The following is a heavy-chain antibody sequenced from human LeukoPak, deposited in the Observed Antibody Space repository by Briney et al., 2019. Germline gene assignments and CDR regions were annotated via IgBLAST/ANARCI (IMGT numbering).Heavy chain of an antibody. CDR3: VKHPGLYYHETNF. CDR2: ISGSGVTT. CDR1: GFTFSSYW. V-gene: IGHV3-23*01. D-gene: IGHD3-10*01. Sequence: PGGSLRLSCAASGFTFSSYWMNWVRQAPGKGLEWVSTISGSGVTTYYADSVQGRFTISRDSSIDTLYLQMNSLRAEDTALYYCVKHPGLYYHETNFWGQGTLVTVSS. J-gene: IGHJ4*02.